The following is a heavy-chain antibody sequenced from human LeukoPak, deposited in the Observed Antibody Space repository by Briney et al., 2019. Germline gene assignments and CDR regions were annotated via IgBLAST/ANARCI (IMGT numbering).Heavy chain of an antibody. CDR3: ARDQVGSSCYDY. Sequence: SETLSLTCTVSGGSISSSSYYWGWIRQPPGKGLEWIGSIYYSGSTYYNPSLKSRVTISVDTSKNQVSLKLSSVTAADTAVYYCARDQVGSSCYDYWGQGTLVTVSS. CDR1: GGSISSSSYY. D-gene: IGHD6-13*01. V-gene: IGHV4-39*07. CDR2: IYYSGST. J-gene: IGHJ4*02.